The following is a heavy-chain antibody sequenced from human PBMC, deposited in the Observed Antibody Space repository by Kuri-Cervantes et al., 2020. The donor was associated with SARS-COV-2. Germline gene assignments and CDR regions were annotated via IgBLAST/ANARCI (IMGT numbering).Heavy chain of an antibody. D-gene: IGHD2-21*01. Sequence: GGSLRLSCSASGFTFSSYAMHWVRQAPGKGLEWVAVISYDGSNKYYADSVKGRFTISRDNSKNTLYLQMNSLRAEDTAVYYCAGEIVGISEGAFDIWGQGTMVTVSS. CDR1: GFTFSSYA. CDR2: ISYDGSNK. CDR3: AGEIVGISEGAFDI. J-gene: IGHJ3*02. V-gene: IGHV3-30*07.